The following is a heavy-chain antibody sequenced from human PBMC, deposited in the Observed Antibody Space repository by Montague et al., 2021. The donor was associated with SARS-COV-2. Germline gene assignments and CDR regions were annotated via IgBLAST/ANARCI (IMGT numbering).Heavy chain of an antibody. CDR2: IFHSGTI. V-gene: IGHV4-4*02. CDR1: GDPISTSTW. J-gene: IGHJ6*02. D-gene: IGHD6-13*01. Sequence: SETLSLTCRVSGDPISTSTWWTWVRQTPGKGLEWIGEIFHSGTINYNPSLKSRVSISVDKSNNQFSLRLSSLIAADTAVYYCATLSRRTAAGTRDYFGLDVRGQGTTVVVSS. CDR3: ATLSRRTAAGTRDYFGLDV.